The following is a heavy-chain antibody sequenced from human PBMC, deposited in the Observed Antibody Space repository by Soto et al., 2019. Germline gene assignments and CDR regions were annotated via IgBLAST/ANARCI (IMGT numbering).Heavy chain of an antibody. CDR2: ISYDGSNK. D-gene: IGHD3-3*01. V-gene: IGHV3-30-3*01. Sequence: GGSLRLSCAASGFTFSSYAMHWVRQAPGKGLEWVAVISYDGSNKYYADSVKGRFTISRDNSKNTLYLQMNSLRAEDTAVYYCARDARYLTYYDFWSGRDSYYYYGMDVWGQGTTVTVSS. CDR3: ARDARYLTYYDFWSGRDSYYYYGMDV. J-gene: IGHJ6*02. CDR1: GFTFSSYA.